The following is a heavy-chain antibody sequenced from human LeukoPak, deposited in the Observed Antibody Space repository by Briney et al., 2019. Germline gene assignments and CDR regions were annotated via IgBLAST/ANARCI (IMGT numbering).Heavy chain of an antibody. V-gene: IGHV4-59*01. Sequence: PPETLSFTCTVSSGSISSYYWSWIRHPPGKGLEWIGYIYYSGSTNYNPSLKSRVTISVDTSKNQFSLKLSSVTAADTAVYYCARGVGTTAHYYYGMDVWGQGTTVTVSS. D-gene: IGHD1-1*01. CDR3: ARGVGTTAHYYYGMDV. CDR1: SGSISSYY. CDR2: IYYSGST. J-gene: IGHJ6*02.